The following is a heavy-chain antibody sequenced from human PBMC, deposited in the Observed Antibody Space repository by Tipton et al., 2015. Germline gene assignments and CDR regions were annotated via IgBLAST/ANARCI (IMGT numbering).Heavy chain of an antibody. Sequence: TLSLTCTVSGGSITSYYWNWIRQPAGKGLEWIGRIYTSGSTNYNPSLKSRVSMSVDTFKNLFSLRLNSVTAADTAVYYCARGTKWLLLLKAFDIWGQGTMVTVSS. D-gene: IGHD3-22*01. V-gene: IGHV4-4*07. CDR2: IYTSGST. CDR1: GGSITSYY. CDR3: ARGTKWLLLLKAFDI. J-gene: IGHJ3*02.